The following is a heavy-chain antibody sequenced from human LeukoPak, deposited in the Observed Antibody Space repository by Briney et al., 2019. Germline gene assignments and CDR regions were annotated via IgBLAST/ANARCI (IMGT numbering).Heavy chain of an antibody. CDR3: ARAAPGYCSSTSCYSNWFDP. J-gene: IGHJ5*02. CDR1: GGSISSYY. V-gene: IGHV4-59*01. Sequence: SETLSLTCTVSGGSISSYYWSWIRQPPGKGLEWIGYIYYSGSTNYNPSLKSRVTISVDTSKNQFSLKLSSVTAADTAVYYCARAAPGYCSSTSCYSNWFDPWGQGTLVTVSS. D-gene: IGHD2-2*01. CDR2: IYYSGST.